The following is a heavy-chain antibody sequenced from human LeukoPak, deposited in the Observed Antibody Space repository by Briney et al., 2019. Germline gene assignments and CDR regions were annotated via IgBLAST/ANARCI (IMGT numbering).Heavy chain of an antibody. D-gene: IGHD4-17*01. CDR2: INPNSGGT. CDR1: GYTCTGYY. V-gene: IGHV1-2*02. Sequence: ASVKVSCKASGYTCTGYYMHWVRQAPGQGLEWMGWINPNSGGTNYAQKFQGRVTMTRDTSISTAYMELSRLRSDDTAVYYCAEGFYGDYPFDYWGQGTLVTVSS. CDR3: AEGFYGDYPFDY. J-gene: IGHJ4*02.